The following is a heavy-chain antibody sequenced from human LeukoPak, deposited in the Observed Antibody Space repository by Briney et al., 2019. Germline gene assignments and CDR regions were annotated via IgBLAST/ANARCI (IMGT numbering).Heavy chain of an antibody. D-gene: IGHD3-10*01. CDR3: ARDEGILWFGESHNWFDP. J-gene: IGHJ5*02. V-gene: IGHV4-4*02. CDR1: GGSISSSNW. CDR2: IYHSGST. Sequence: SETLSLTCAVSGGSISSSNWWSWVRQPPGKGLEWIGEIYHSGSTNYNPSLKSRVTISVDKSKNQLSLKLSSVTAADTAVYYCARDEGILWFGESHNWFDPWGQGTLVTVSS.